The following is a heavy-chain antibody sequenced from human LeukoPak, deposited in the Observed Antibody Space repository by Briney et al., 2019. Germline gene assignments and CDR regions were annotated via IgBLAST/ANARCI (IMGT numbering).Heavy chain of an antibody. J-gene: IGHJ4*02. V-gene: IGHV3-23*01. CDR2: ISGSGGST. CDR3: AKAATYYYDSSGYEQDY. D-gene: IGHD3-22*01. CDR1: GFTFSSYA. Sequence: GGSLRLSCAASGFTFSSYAMSWVRQAPGKGLEWVSAISGSGGSTYYADSVKGRFTISRDNSKNTLYLQMNSLTAEDTAVYYCAKAATYYYDSSGYEQDYWGQGTLVTVSS.